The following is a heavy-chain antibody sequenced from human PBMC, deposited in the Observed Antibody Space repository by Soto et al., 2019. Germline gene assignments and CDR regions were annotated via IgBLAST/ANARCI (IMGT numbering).Heavy chain of an antibody. D-gene: IGHD1-26*01. V-gene: IGHV3-48*02. J-gene: IGHJ5*02. CDR3: IGDGGATDWFEP. Sequence: PGGSLRLSCAPSGFTFSSYSMNWVRQAPGKGLEWFSYISSSSSTIYYADSVKGRFTISRDNAKNSLYLQMNSLRDEDTAVYYCIGDGGATDWFEPWGQGTLVTVSS. CDR2: ISSSSSTI. CDR1: GFTFSSYS.